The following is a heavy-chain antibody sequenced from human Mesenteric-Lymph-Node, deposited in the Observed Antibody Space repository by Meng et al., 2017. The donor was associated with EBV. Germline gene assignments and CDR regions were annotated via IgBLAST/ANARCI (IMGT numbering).Heavy chain of an antibody. Sequence: QVQVVQSGAEVKKPGSSVKVSCRISGGTFNSYAISWVRQAPGQGLEWMGGIIPIYGRANYAQRFQGRVTITADESTSTAYMELSILTSEDTAVYYCARGDDSGDYARSSWGQGTLVTVSS. CDR2: IIPIYGRA. CDR3: ARGDDSGDYARSS. J-gene: IGHJ5*02. V-gene: IGHV1-69*01. D-gene: IGHD4-17*01. CDR1: GGTFNSYA.